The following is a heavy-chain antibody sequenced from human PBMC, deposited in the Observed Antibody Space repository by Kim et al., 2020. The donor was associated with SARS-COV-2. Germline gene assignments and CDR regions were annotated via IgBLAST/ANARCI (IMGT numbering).Heavy chain of an antibody. CDR2: ISAYNGNT. CDR3: ARPLTPSGYGGSHYGMDV. V-gene: IGHV1-18*01. CDR1: GYTFTSYG. D-gene: IGHD5-12*01. Sequence: ASVKVSCKASGYTFTSYGISWVRQAPGQGLEWMGWISAYNGNTNYAQKLQGRVTMTTDTSTSTAYMELRSLRSDDTAVYYCARPLTPSGYGGSHYGMDVWGQGTTVTVSS. J-gene: IGHJ6*02.